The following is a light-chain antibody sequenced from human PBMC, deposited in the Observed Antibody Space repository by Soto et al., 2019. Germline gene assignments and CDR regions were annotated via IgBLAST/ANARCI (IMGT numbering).Light chain of an antibody. CDR2: EVS. CDR1: SSDVGSYNL. J-gene: IGLJ3*02. Sequence: QSVLTQPASVSGSTGQSITISCTGTSSDVGSYNLVSWYQQHPGKAPKLMISEVSNRPSGVSNRFSGSKSGNTASLTISGLQAEDEADYYCSSYTGTSPPLVFGGGTKLTVL. CDR3: SSYTGTSPPLV. V-gene: IGLV2-14*02.